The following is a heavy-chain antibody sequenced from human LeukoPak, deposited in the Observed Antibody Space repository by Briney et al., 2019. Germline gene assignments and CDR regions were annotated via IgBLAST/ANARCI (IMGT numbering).Heavy chain of an antibody. CDR2: IYDSGST. CDR3: ARHYGP. J-gene: IGHJ5*02. Sequence: SETLSLTCAVYGGSFSGCYWSWIRQPPGKGLEWIGSIYDSGSTYYNPSLKSRVTISVDTSKNQFSLKLNSVTAADTAVYYCARHYGPWGQGTLVTVSS. D-gene: IGHD3-16*01. CDR1: GGSFSGCY. V-gene: IGHV4-34*01.